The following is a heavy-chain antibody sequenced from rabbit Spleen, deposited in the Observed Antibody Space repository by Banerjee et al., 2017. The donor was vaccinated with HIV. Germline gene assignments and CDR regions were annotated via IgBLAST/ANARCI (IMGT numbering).Heavy chain of an antibody. CDR1: GIDFSNYYY. CDR2: IYTRDGST. V-gene: IGHV1S43*01. J-gene: IGHJ4*01. CDR3: GRGSATMTMVITGYYLSL. Sequence: QEQLEESGGGLVKPGGTLTLTCKASGIDFSNYYYMYWVRQAPGKGLELIAWIYTRDGSTYYASWVNGRFTISRSTSLNTVTLQMTSLTVADTATYFCGRGSATMTMVITGYYLSLWGPGTLVTVS. D-gene: IGHD2-1*01.